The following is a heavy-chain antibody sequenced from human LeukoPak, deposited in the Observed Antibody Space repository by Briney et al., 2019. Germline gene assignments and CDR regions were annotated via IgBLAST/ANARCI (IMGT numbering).Heavy chain of an antibody. J-gene: IGHJ4*02. CDR2: ISYDGSNK. CDR3: ARDSWFDY. CDR1: GFTFSSYA. V-gene: IGHV3-30-3*01. Sequence: GGSLRLSCAASGFTFSSYAMHWVRQAPGKGLEWVAVISYDGSNKYYADSVKGRFTISRDNSKNTLYLQMNSLRAEDTAVYYCARDSWFDYWGREPWSPSPQ.